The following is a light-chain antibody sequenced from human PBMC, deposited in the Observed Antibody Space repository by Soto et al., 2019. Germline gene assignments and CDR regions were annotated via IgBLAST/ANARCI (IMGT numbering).Light chain of an antibody. CDR1: QSVGTN. V-gene: IGKV3-15*01. CDR3: QQLNYWPRIT. CDR2: GAS. J-gene: IGKJ5*01. Sequence: DIVMTQSPGTLSVSPGERATLSCRASQSVGTNLAWYQQRPGQAPRLLVYGASTRASGIPPRFSGSGSGTDFTLTISSLQSEDFAVYYCQQLNYWPRITFGQGTPLEIK.